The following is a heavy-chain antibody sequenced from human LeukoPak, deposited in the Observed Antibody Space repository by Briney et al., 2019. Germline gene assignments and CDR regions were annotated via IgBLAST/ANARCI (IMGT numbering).Heavy chain of an antibody. CDR3: ATPGSVDTAMGEAYYFDY. CDR1: GGSISSSSYY. CDR2: IYYSGST. D-gene: IGHD5-18*01. Sequence: PSETLSLTCTVSGGSISSSSYYWGWIRQPPGKGLEWIGSIYYSGSTYYNPSLKSRVTISVDTSKNQSSLKLSSVTAADTAVYYCATPGSVDTAMGEAYYFDYWGQGTLVTVSS. V-gene: IGHV4-39*01. J-gene: IGHJ4*02.